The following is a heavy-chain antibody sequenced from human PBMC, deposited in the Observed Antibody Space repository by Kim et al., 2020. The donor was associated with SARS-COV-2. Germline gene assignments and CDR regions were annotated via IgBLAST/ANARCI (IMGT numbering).Heavy chain of an antibody. Sequence: SVKVSCKASGGTFSSYAISWVRQAPGQGLEWMGGIIPIFGTANYAQKFQGRVTITADESTSTAYMELSSLRSEDTAVYYCASRYCSSTSCSRRTLDYWGQGTLVTVSS. CDR3: ASRYCSSTSCSRRTLDY. V-gene: IGHV1-69*13. CDR2: IIPIFGTA. D-gene: IGHD2-2*01. CDR1: GGTFSSYA. J-gene: IGHJ4*02.